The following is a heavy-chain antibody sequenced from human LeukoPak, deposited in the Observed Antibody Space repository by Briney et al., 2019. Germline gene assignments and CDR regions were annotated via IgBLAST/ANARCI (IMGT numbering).Heavy chain of an antibody. Sequence: KPSETLSLTCTVSGGSISSSSYYWGWIRQPPGKGLEWIGSIYYSGSTYYNPSLKSRVTISVDTSKNQFSLKLSSVTAADTAVYYCARAPVGTMYFDYWGQGTLVTVSS. CDR1: GGSISSSSYY. V-gene: IGHV4-39*07. CDR2: IYYSGST. D-gene: IGHD4-23*01. CDR3: ARAPVGTMYFDY. J-gene: IGHJ4*02.